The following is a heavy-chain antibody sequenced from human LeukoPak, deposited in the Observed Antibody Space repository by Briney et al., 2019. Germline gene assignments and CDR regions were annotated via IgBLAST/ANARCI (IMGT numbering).Heavy chain of an antibody. CDR3: AREDLSGYSSSWVVNWFDP. D-gene: IGHD6-13*01. V-gene: IGHV1-69*04. Sequence: SVKVSCKASGYTFTSYAISWVRQAPGQGLEWMGRIIPILGIANYAQKFQGRVTITADKSTSTAYMELSSLRSEDTAVYYCAREDLSGYSSSWVVNWFDPWGQGTLVTVSS. CDR1: GYTFTSYA. CDR2: IIPILGIA. J-gene: IGHJ5*02.